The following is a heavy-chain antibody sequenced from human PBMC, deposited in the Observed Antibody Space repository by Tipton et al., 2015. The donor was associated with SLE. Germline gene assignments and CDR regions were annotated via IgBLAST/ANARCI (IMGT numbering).Heavy chain of an antibody. CDR3: ARAIVVVPGHYYMDV. CDR1: GYNFPNHY. CDR2: ISAYNGNT. J-gene: IGHJ6*03. Sequence: QSGAEVKKPGASVKVSCKASGYNFPNHYMHWVRQAPGQGLEWMGWISAYNGNTNYAQKLQGRVTMTTDTSTSTAYMELRSLRSDDTAVYYCARAIVVVPGHYYMDVWGKGTTVTISS. D-gene: IGHD2-2*01. V-gene: IGHV1-18*01.